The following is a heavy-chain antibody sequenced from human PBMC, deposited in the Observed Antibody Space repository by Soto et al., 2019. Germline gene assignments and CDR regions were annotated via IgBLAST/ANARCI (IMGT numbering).Heavy chain of an antibody. D-gene: IGHD3-22*01. J-gene: IGHJ4*02. CDR1: GFTFSSYA. CDR3: ATTEIVVVITTYFDY. CDR2: ISGSGGST. V-gene: IGHV3-23*01. Sequence: GGSLRLSCAASGFTFSSYAMSWVRQAPGKGLEWVSAISGSGGSTYYADSVKGRFTISRDNSKNTPYLQMNSLRAEDTAVYYCATTEIVVVITTYFDYWGQGTLVTVSS.